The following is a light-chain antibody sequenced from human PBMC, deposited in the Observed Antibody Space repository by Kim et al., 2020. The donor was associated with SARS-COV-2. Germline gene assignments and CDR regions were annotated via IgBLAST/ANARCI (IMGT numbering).Light chain of an antibody. V-gene: IGLV2-14*03. CDR2: DVS. CDR1: SRDVGGYKY. J-gene: IGLJ1*01. CDR3: SSFTSSSTYV. Sequence: GHSITISCTGTSRDVGGYKYVSWYQQHPGKAPKLMIYDVSNRPSGVSNRFSGSKSGNTASLTISGLQAEDEADYYCSSFTSSSTYVFGTGTKVTV.